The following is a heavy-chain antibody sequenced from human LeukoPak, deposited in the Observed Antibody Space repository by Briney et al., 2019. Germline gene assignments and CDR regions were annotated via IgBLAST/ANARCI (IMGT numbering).Heavy chain of an antibody. CDR2: IRSKAYGGTT. Sequence: GGSLRLSCTASGFTFCDYAMSWVRQAPGKGLEWVGFIRSKAYGGTTEYAASVKGIFTISRDDSKSIAYLRMNSLKTEDTAVYYCTRDQAIAAADSFYYYYGMDVWGQGTTVTVSS. CDR3: TRDQAIAAADSFYYYYGMDV. J-gene: IGHJ6*02. V-gene: IGHV3-49*04. CDR1: GFTFCDYA. D-gene: IGHD6-13*01.